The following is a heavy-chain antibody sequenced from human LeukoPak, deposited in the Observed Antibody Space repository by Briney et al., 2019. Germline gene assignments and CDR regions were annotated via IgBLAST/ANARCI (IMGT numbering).Heavy chain of an antibody. CDR3: GKGYYYMDV. CDR2: IYYSGST. CDR1: GGSFSDYY. J-gene: IGHJ6*03. V-gene: IGHV4-34*09. Sequence: SETLSLTCAVYGGSFSDYYWSWIRQPPGKSREWIGYIYYSGSTYYNPSIKSRVTISVDTSKNRFSLKLSSVTAADTALYYCGKGYYYMDVWGKGTTVTVSS.